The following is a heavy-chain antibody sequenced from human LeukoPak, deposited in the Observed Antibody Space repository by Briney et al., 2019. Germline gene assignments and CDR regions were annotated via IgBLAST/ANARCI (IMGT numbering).Heavy chain of an antibody. CDR3: ARVSTVTPDY. J-gene: IGHJ4*02. Sequence: PGGSLRLSCAASGFTFSSYSMNWVRQAQGKGLEWVSSISSSSSYIYYADSVKGRFTISRDNAKNSLYLQMNSLRAEDTAVYYCARVSTVTPDYWGQGTLVTVSS. CDR2: ISSSSSYI. CDR1: GFTFSSYS. D-gene: IGHD4-17*01. V-gene: IGHV3-21*01.